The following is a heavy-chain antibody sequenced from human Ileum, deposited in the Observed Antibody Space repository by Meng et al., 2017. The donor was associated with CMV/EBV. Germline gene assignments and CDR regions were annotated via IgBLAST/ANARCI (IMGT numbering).Heavy chain of an antibody. CDR1: GFTFSSYA. Sequence: GGSLRLSCAASGFTFSSYAMSWVRQAPGKGLEWVSAISGSGSSTYYADSVKGRFTISRDNSKNTLYLQMNSRRAEDTAVYYYNSVTVGYCSSTSCYTAHYYYYGMDVWGQGTTVTVSS. CDR2: ISGSGSST. D-gene: IGHD2-2*02. J-gene: IGHJ6*02. V-gene: IGHV3-23*01. CDR3: NSVTVGYCSSTSCYTAHYYYYGMDV.